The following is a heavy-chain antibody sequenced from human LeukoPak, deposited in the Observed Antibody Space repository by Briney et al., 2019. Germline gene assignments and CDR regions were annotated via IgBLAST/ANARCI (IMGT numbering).Heavy chain of an antibody. J-gene: IGHJ5*02. CDR1: GGSISSGGYY. CDR2: IYHSGST. Sequence: PSETLSLTCTVSGGSISSGGYYWSWIRQPPRKGLEWIGYIYHSGSTYYNPSLKSRVTISVDRSKNQFSLKLSSVTAADTAVYYCARDRSVTAIPPLYNWFDPWGQGTLVTVSS. V-gene: IGHV4-30-2*01. D-gene: IGHD2-21*02. CDR3: ARDRSVTAIPPLYNWFDP.